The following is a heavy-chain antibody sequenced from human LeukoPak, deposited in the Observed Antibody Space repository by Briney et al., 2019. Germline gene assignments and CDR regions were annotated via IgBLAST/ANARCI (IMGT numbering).Heavy chain of an antibody. V-gene: IGHV4-39*01. CDR1: GGSISSSSCY. CDR2: IHYSGST. CDR3: ASHYYDSSGFYYIEDY. D-gene: IGHD3-22*01. J-gene: IGHJ4*02. Sequence: PSETLSLTCTVSGGSISSSSCYWGWIRQPPGKGLEWIGSIHYSGSTYYNPSLKSRVTISVDTSKNQFSLKLNSVTAADTAVYYCASHYYDSSGFYYIEDYWGQGTLVTVSS.